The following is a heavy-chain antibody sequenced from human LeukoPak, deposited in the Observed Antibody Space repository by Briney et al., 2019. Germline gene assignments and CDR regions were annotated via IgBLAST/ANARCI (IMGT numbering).Heavy chain of an antibody. Sequence: SETLSLTCTVSGGSISSYYWSRIRQPAGKRLEWIGRIYTSGSTNYNPSLKSRVTMSVDTSKNQFSLKLSSVTAADTAVYYCARIPAGWTVGATVPWGQGTLVTVSS. CDR2: IYTSGST. CDR3: ARIPAGWTVGATVP. V-gene: IGHV4-4*07. D-gene: IGHD1-26*01. J-gene: IGHJ5*02. CDR1: GGSISSYY.